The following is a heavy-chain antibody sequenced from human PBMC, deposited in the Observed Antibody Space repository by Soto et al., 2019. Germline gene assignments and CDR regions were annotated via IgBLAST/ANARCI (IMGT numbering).Heavy chain of an antibody. CDR2: IYYSGST. CDR3: ASSPPRFGMDV. V-gene: IGHV4-59*01. CDR1: GGSISSYY. Sequence: PSETLSLTCTVSGGSISSYYWSWIRQPPGKGLEWIGYIYYSGSTNYNPSLKSRVTISVDTSKNQFSLKLSSVTAADTAVYYCASSPPRFGMDVWGQGTTVT. J-gene: IGHJ6*02.